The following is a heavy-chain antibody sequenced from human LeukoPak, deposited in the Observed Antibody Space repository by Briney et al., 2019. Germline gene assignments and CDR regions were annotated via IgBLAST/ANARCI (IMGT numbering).Heavy chain of an antibody. Sequence: GSVRVSCKASGYTFTSYYMHWVRQAPGQGLEWMGIINPSGGSTSYAQKFQGRVTMTRDTSTSTVYMELSSLRSEDTAVYYCARHRAALRYFERGGPDYWGQGTLVTVSS. V-gene: IGHV1-46*01. D-gene: IGHD3-9*01. CDR3: ARHRAALRYFERGGPDY. CDR2: INPSGGST. J-gene: IGHJ4*02. CDR1: GYTFTSYY.